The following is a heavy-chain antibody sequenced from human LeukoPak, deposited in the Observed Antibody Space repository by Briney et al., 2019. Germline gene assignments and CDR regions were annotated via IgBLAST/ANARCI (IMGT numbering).Heavy chain of an antibody. CDR2: IIPIFGTA. D-gene: IGHD2-2*01. CDR1: AGTFTSYA. CDR3: ASHQNYMPGVHDY. Sequence: GASVTVSFTASAGTFTSYAISWVRQAPGQGFEWMGGIIPIFGTANYAQKFQGRVTITADKSTSTAYMELSSLRSEDTAVYYCASHQNYMPGVHDYWGQGTLVTVSS. J-gene: IGHJ4*02. V-gene: IGHV1-69*06.